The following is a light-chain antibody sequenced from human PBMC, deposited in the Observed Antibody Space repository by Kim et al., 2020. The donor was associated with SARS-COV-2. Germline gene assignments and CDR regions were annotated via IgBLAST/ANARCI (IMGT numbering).Light chain of an antibody. J-gene: IGKJ3*01. Sequence: EIVLTQSPGTLSLSPGERGTLSCRASQSVSSSYLAWYQQKPGQAPRLLIYGASSRATGIPDRFSGSGSGTDFTLTISRLEPEDFAVYYCQQSGSSPFAFGPGTKVDIK. CDR3: QQSGSSPFA. CDR1: QSVSSSY. CDR2: GAS. V-gene: IGKV3-20*01.